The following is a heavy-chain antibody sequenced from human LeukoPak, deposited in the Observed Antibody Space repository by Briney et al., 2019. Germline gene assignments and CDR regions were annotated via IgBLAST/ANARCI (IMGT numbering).Heavy chain of an antibody. J-gene: IGHJ5*02. D-gene: IGHD3-10*01. V-gene: IGHV1-2*02. CDR3: ANTYALGNYYKGGFDP. CDR1: GYTFTSYD. Sequence: PGASVKVSCRASGYTFTSYDINWVRQATGQGLEWMGWINPNSGGTNYAQNFQGRVTMTRDTSIRTVYMELSRLRSDDTAVYYCANTYALGNYYKGGFDPWGQGTLVTVSS. CDR2: INPNSGGT.